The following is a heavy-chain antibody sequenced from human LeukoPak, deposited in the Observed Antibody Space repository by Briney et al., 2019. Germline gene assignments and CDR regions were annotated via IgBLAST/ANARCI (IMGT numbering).Heavy chain of an antibody. J-gene: IGHJ4*02. Sequence: GGSLRLSCAAPGFTFSSYAMSWVRQAPGKGLEWVSGISGSGGSTYYADSVKGRFTISRDNSKNTLYLQMNSLRAEDTAVYYCAKDLYSSGWYYFDYWGQGTLVTVSS. D-gene: IGHD6-19*01. CDR2: ISGSGGST. CDR3: AKDLYSSGWYYFDY. CDR1: GFTFSSYA. V-gene: IGHV3-23*01.